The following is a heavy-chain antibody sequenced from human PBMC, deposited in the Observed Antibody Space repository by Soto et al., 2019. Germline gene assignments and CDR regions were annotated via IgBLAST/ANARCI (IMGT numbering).Heavy chain of an antibody. Sequence: SGGSLRLSCEASGFNFRYYAMTWVRQAPGKGLEWVSSINDNGDITHYADSVKGRFTISRDNSKNTLYLQMNSLTAEDTAVYFCAKASNSSPWFDSWLESWGQGPLVTVSS. CDR2: INDNGDIT. V-gene: IGHV3-23*01. CDR3: AKASNSSPWFDSWLES. J-gene: IGHJ5*01. CDR1: GFNFRYYA. D-gene: IGHD6-6*01.